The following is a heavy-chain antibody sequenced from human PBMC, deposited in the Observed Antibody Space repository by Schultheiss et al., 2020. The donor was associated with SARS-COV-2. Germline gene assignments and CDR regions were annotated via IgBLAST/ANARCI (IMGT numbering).Heavy chain of an antibody. V-gene: IGHV3-13*01. CDR1: GFTFSSYD. CDR3: ARGMDRTSCYDY. Sequence: GGSLRLSCAASGFTFSSYDMHWVRQSPGKGLEWVSAISTAGDTHYPGSVKGRFTISRENAKNFLYLQMNSLRAEDTAVYYCARGMDRTSCYDYWGQGTLVTVSS. J-gene: IGHJ4*02. CDR2: ISTAGDT. D-gene: IGHD2-2*01.